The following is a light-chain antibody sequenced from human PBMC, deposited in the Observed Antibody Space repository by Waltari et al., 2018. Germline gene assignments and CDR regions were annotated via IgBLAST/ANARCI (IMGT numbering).Light chain of an antibody. CDR1: TRDVGGYNY. V-gene: IGLV2-11*01. CDR3: CSYAGSYTSRV. Sequence: QSALTQPRSVSGSPGPSVPISCPGTTRDVGGYNYLLWYQQHPGKAPKLMIYDVSKRPSGVPDRFSGSKSGNTASLTISGLQAEDEADYYCCSYAGSYTSRVFGTGTKVTVL. J-gene: IGLJ1*01. CDR2: DVS.